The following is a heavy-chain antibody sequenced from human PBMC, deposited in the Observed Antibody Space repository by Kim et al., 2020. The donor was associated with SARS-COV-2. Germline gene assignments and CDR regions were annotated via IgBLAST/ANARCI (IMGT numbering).Heavy chain of an antibody. V-gene: IGHV1-58*01. CDR2: IVVGSGNT. Sequence: SVKVSCKASGFTFTSSAVQWVRQARGQRLEWIGWIVVGSGNTNYAQKFQERVTITRDMSTSTAYMELSSLRSEDTAVYYCAADPGYCSSTSCYRTSDYYYGMDVWGQGTTVTVSS. CDR1: GFTFTSSA. D-gene: IGHD2-2*01. J-gene: IGHJ6*02. CDR3: AADPGYCSSTSCYRTSDYYYGMDV.